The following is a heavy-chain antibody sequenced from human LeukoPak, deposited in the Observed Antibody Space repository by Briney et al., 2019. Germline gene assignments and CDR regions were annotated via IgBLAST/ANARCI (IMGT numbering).Heavy chain of an antibody. J-gene: IGHJ6*03. D-gene: IGHD2-15*01. CDR1: GFTFSNYA. CDR3: ARDPGYCSGGSCQYYYYYSMDV. V-gene: IGHV3-23*01. Sequence: GGSLRLSCAASGFTFSNYAMSGVRQAPGKGLEGVSVISGSGGRTYYADSVKGRFTISRDNSKNSLYLQMNGLRAADTAVYYCARDPGYCSGGSCQYYYYYSMDVWGKGTTVTVSS. CDR2: ISGSGGRT.